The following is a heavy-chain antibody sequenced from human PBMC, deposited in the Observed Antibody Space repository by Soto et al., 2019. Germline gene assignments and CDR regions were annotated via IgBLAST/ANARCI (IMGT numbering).Heavy chain of an antibody. Sequence: PSETLSLTCTVSGGSISSYYWSWIRQPPGKGLEWIGYIYYSGSTTYNPSLKSRVTISVDSSKNQFSRNLSSVTGADTAVYCCAREVDYGMDVWGEGTTVTVSS. CDR3: AREVDYGMDV. CDR1: GGSISSYY. CDR2: IYYSGST. J-gene: IGHJ6*04. V-gene: IGHV4-59*01.